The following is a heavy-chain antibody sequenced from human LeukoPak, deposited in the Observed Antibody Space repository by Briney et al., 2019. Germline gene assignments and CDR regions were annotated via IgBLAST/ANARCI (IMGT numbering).Heavy chain of an antibody. J-gene: IGHJ6*03. CDR2: IKQDGSEK. CDR1: GFTFSSYW. Sequence: PGGSLRLSCAASGFTFSSYWMCWVRQAPGKGLEWVANIKQDGSEKYYVDSVKGRFTISRDNAKNSLYLQMNSLRAEDTAVYYCARDSGLPYDFWSGYYYDYYYMDVWGKGTTVTASS. CDR3: ARDSGLPYDFWSGYYYDYYYMDV. V-gene: IGHV3-7*01. D-gene: IGHD3-3*01.